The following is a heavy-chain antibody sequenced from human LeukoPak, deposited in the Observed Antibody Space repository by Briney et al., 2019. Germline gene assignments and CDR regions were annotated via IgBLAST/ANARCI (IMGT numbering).Heavy chain of an antibody. D-gene: IGHD6-13*01. CDR2: MNPNSGNT. CDR1: GYTFTSYD. J-gene: IGHJ3*02. CDR3: ARRSRGYGSSWYAFPDAFDI. V-gene: IGHV1-8*01. Sequence: GASVKVSCKASGYTFTSYDINWVRQATGQGLEWMGWMNPNSGNTGYAQKFQGRVTMTRNTSISTAYMELSSLRSEDTAVYYCARRSRGYGSSWYAFPDAFDIWGQGTMVTVSS.